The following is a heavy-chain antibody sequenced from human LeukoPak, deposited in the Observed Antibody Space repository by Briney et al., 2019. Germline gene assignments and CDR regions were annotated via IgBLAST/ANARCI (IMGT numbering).Heavy chain of an antibody. Sequence: SETLSLTCTVSGYSISSGYYWGWIRQPPGKGLEWVGSIYHSGSTYYNPSLKSRVTISVDTSKNQFSLKLSSVTAADTAVYYCARVNGYDSSGYEYWGQGTLVTVSS. J-gene: IGHJ4*02. D-gene: IGHD3-22*01. CDR2: IYHSGST. V-gene: IGHV4-38-2*02. CDR1: GYSISSGYY. CDR3: ARVNGYDSSGYEY.